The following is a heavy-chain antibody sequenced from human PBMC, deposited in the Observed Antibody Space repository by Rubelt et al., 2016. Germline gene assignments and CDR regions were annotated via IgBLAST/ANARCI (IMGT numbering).Heavy chain of an antibody. CDR3: ARGSPKYYDFWSGYYHRWFDP. CDR2: INHSGST. D-gene: IGHD3-3*01. CDR1: GYY. V-gene: IGHV4-34*01. Sequence: GYYWSWIRQPPGKGLEWIGEINHSGSTNYNPSLKSRVTISVDTSKNQFSLKLSSVTAADTAVYYCARGSPKYYDFWSGYYHRWFDPWGQGTLVTVSS. J-gene: IGHJ5*02.